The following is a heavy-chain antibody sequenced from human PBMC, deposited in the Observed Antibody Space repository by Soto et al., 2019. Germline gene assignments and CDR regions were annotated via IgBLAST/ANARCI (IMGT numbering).Heavy chain of an antibody. V-gene: IGHV3-74*01. CDR2: INSDGSTT. D-gene: IGHD6-6*01. CDR3: AREYSSSRYFDY. Sequence: GGSLRLSCAASGFTFSSYWMYWVHQAPGKGLVVWVSRINSDGSTTNYADSVKGRFTIPRDNAKNTLNLQMNSLGAEDTAVYYCAREYSSSRYFDYWGQGTLVTVSS. CDR1: GFTFSSYW. J-gene: IGHJ4*02.